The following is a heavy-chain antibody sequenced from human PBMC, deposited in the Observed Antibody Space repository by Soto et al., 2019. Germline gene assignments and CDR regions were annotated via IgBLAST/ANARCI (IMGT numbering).Heavy chain of an antibody. Sequence: EVQLVESGGCLVQPGGSLKLSCAVSGFTFSGSAMHWVRQASGKGLEWVGRIRSKSNSYATAYAASVKGRFTISRDDSKNTAYLQMNILKTEDTAVYYCTRGYGDSVRDYWGQGTLVTVSS. CDR1: GFTFSGSA. CDR2: IRSKSNSYAT. V-gene: IGHV3-73*01. D-gene: IGHD4-17*01. CDR3: TRGYGDSVRDY. J-gene: IGHJ4*02.